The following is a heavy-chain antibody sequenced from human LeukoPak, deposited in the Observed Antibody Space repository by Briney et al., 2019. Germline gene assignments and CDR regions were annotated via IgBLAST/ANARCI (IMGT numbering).Heavy chain of an antibody. CDR2: IQYDGNNK. V-gene: IGHV3-30*02. Sequence: PGGSLRLSFAASGCSFSSSGMHWVRQAPAKGLEWVGFIQYDGNNKHYADSVKGRFTISRDNYKNTLYLQMNSLRAEETAEVSCGKESTFTCDYWGQGTLVTVSS. CDR3: GKESTFTCDY. CDR1: GCSFSSSG. J-gene: IGHJ4*02. D-gene: IGHD1-1*01.